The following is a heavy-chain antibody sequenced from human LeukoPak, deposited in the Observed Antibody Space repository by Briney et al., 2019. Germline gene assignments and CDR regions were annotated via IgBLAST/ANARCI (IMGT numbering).Heavy chain of an antibody. CDR3: ARGLRYCSGGSCYNRFDY. CDR2: INHSGST. D-gene: IGHD2-15*01. J-gene: IGHJ4*02. V-gene: IGHV4-34*01. Sequence: SETLSLTCAVYGGSFSGYYWSWIRQPPGKGPEWIGEINHSGSTNYNPSLKSRVTISVDTSKNQFSLKLSSVTAADTAVYYCARGLRYCSGGSCYNRFDYWGQGTLVTVSS. CDR1: GGSFSGYY.